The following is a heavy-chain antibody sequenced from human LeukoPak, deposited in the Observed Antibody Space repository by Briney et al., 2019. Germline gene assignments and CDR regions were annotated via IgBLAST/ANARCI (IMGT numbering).Heavy chain of an antibody. Sequence: GGSLGLSCAASGFIFSDHYMDWVRQAPGRGLEWAARIRNKVRGYTTEYAASVQGRFTISRDDSSNSLYLQMSSLKTEDTAVYFCARGAVAGTNWYFDYWGQGTLVAVSS. CDR2: IRNKVRGYTT. CDR3: ARGAVAGTNWYFDY. J-gene: IGHJ4*02. D-gene: IGHD6-19*01. V-gene: IGHV3-72*01. CDR1: GFIFSDHY.